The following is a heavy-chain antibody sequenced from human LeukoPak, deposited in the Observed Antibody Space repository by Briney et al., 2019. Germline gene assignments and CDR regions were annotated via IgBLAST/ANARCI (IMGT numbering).Heavy chain of an antibody. V-gene: IGHV3-53*01. CDR3: ARVGDHFHWYLDL. J-gene: IGHJ2*01. CDR2: LYSGSDT. D-gene: IGHD3-3*02. Sequence: GGSLSLSCAASGFSVSLNYMNWVRQAPGKGLEWVSILYSGSDTYYADSVKGRFTISRDSSKNMLFLHMNSLRAEDTAVYYCARVGDHFHWYLDLWGRGPLVTVSS. CDR1: GFSVSLNY.